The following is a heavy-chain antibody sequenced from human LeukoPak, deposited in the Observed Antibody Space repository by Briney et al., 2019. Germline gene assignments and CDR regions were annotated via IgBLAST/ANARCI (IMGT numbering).Heavy chain of an antibody. CDR1: GYTFTGYY. CDR2: INPNSGGT. D-gene: IGHD6-13*01. J-gene: IGHJ5*02. Sequence: GASVKVSCKASGYTFTGYYMHWVRQAPGQGLEWMGWINPNSGGTNYAQKFQGRVTMTSDTSVSTAYMELSRLRSDDTAVYYCARAPYSSSWLLFDPWGQGTLVTVSS. V-gene: IGHV1-2*02. CDR3: ARAPYSSSWLLFDP.